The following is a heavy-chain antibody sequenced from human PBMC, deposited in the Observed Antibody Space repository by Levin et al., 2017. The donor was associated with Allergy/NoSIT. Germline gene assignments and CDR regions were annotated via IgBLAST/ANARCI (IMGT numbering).Heavy chain of an antibody. Sequence: GGSLRLSCAASGFTFSDYYMNWIRQAPGKGLEWVSYISSSGSTIYYADSVKGRFTISRDNAKKSLYLQMNSLRAEDTAVYYCAKLYSSGWYGPVDYWGQGTLVTVSS. D-gene: IGHD6-19*01. CDR1: GFTFSDYY. J-gene: IGHJ4*02. CDR2: ISSSGSTI. V-gene: IGHV3-11*01. CDR3: AKLYSSGWYGPVDY.